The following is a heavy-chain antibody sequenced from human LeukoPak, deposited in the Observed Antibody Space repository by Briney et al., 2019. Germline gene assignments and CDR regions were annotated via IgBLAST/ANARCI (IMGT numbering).Heavy chain of an antibody. J-gene: IGHJ5*02. V-gene: IGHV3-23*01. CDR1: GFTFSSYA. CDR2: ISGSGGST. Sequence: PGGSLRLSCAASGFTFSSYAMSWVRQAPGKGLEWVSAISGSGGSTYYADSVKGRFTISRDNSENTLYLQMNSLRAEDTAVYYCAKMGCSSTSCYSWFDPWGQGTLVTVSS. D-gene: IGHD2-2*02. CDR3: AKMGCSSTSCYSWFDP.